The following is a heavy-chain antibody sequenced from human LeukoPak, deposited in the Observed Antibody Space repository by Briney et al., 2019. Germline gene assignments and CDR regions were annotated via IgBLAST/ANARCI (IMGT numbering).Heavy chain of an antibody. Sequence: SVNVSCMASGYTFTSYYINWVRQATGQGLDGMGWMNPISCNTVYAQKFQGRVTMTRKTSISTAYMDLSSLRSEDTAVYSCARVNSPDYGYYYYYGMDVWGQGTTVTVSS. D-gene: IGHD3-16*01. CDR1: GYTFTSYY. CDR2: MNPISCNT. CDR3: ARVNSPDYGYYYYYGMDV. J-gene: IGHJ6*02. V-gene: IGHV1-8*01.